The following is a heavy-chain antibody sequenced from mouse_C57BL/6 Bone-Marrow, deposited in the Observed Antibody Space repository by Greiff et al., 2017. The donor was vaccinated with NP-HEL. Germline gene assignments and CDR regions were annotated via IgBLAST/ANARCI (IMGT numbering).Heavy chain of an antibody. Sequence: EVQLQQSGPELVKPGASVKISCKASGYSFTDYNMNWVKQSNGKSLEWIGVINPNYGTTSYNQKFKGKATLTEDQSSSTAYMQLNSLTSEDSAVYYCARGGGYDGDYYAMDYWGQGTSVTVSS. J-gene: IGHJ4*01. CDR2: INPNYGTT. CDR3: ARGGGYDGDYYAMDY. V-gene: IGHV1-39*01. D-gene: IGHD2-2*01. CDR1: GYSFTDYN.